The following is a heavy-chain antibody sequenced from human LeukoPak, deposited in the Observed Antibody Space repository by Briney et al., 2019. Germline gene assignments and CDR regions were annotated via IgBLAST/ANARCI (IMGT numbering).Heavy chain of an antibody. CDR3: ARDRYRIRLGEAHWGFDP. J-gene: IGHJ5*02. V-gene: IGHV4-59*11. Sequence: SETLSLTCTVSGGSISSHYWRWIRQPPGKGLEWIAFIYYSGSTKYNPSLESRVTISVDTSKNQFSLKLSSVTAADTAVYYCARDRYRIRLGEAHWGFDPWGQGTLVTVSS. CDR1: GGSISSHY. CDR2: IYYSGST. D-gene: IGHD1-26*01.